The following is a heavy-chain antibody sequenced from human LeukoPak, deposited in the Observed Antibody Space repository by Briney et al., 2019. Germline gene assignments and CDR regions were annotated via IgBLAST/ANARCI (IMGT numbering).Heavy chain of an antibody. CDR1: GFTFSDYY. Sequence: GGSLRLSCAASGFTFSDYYMSWIRQAPGKGLEWVSYISSSGSTIYYADSVKGRFTISRGNAKNSLYPQMNSLRAEDTAVYYCARAPTHYYDSSGYYIDPYFDYWGQGTLVTVSS. CDR3: ARAPTHYYDSSGYYIDPYFDY. CDR2: ISSSGSTI. D-gene: IGHD3-22*01. J-gene: IGHJ4*02. V-gene: IGHV3-11*04.